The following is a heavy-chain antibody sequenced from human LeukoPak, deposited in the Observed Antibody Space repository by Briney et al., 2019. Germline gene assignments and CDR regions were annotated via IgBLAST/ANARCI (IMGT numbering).Heavy chain of an antibody. CDR1: GYTFTGYY. CDR2: INPNSGGT. J-gene: IGHJ4*02. V-gene: IGHV1-2*06. CDR3: ARDPDYYGPGSYYSGDDY. D-gene: IGHD3-10*01. Sequence: ASVKVSCKASGYTFTGYYMHWVRQAPGQGLEWMGRINPNSGGTNYAQKFQGRVTMTRDTSISTAYMELSRLRSDDTAVYYCARDPDYYGPGSYYSGDDYWGQGTLVTVSS.